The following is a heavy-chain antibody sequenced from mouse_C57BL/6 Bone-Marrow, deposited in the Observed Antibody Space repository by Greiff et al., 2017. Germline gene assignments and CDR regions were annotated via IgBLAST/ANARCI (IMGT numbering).Heavy chain of an antibody. CDR2: ISSGGDYI. J-gene: IGHJ3*01. CDR3: TRGGSYYPAWFAY. D-gene: IGHD2-1*01. CDR1: GFTFSSYA. Sequence: EVHLVESGEGLVKPGGSLKLSCAASGFTFSSYAMSWVRQTPEKGLEWVAYISSGGDYIYYADTVKGRFTFSRDNARNTLYLQMSSLKSEDTAMYYCTRGGSYYPAWFAYWGQGTLVTVSA. V-gene: IGHV5-9-1*02.